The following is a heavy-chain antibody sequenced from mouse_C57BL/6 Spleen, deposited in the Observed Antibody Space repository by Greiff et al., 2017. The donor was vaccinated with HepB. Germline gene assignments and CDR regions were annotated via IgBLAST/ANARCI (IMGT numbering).Heavy chain of an antibody. D-gene: IGHD4-1*01. CDR2: IDPSDSYT. J-gene: IGHJ2*01. CDR1: GYTFTSYW. V-gene: IGHV1-69*01. Sequence: QVQLQQSGAELVMPGASVKLSCKASGYTFTSYWMHWVKQRPGQGLEWIGEIDPSDSYTNYNQKFKGKSTLTVDKSSSTAYMQLSSLTSEDYAVYYCARLTGTLGFDYWGQGTTLTVSS. CDR3: ARLTGTLGFDY.